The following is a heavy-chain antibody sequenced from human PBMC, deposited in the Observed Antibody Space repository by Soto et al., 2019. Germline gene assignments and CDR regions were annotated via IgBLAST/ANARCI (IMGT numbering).Heavy chain of an antibody. CDR2: IYYSGGT. Sequence: PSETLSLTCTVSGGSISSYYWSWIRQPPGKELEWIGYIYYSGGTNYNPSLKSRVTISVDTSKNQFSLKLSSVTAADTAVYYCARLRRSDSSGSFMDVWGQGTTVTVSS. CDR3: ARLRRSDSSGSFMDV. J-gene: IGHJ6*02. D-gene: IGHD6-19*01. CDR1: GGSISSYY. V-gene: IGHV4-59*01.